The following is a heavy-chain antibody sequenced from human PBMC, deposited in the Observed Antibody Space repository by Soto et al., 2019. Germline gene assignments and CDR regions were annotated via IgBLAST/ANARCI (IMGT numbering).Heavy chain of an antibody. CDR3: ARSTVAGTPFDS. CDR2: IYYVGST. J-gene: IGHJ4*02. V-gene: IGHV4-30-4*01. CDR1: GGSINNYEYY. Sequence: SETLSLTCSVSGGSINNYEYYWTWIRQPPGEGLEWIGHIYYVGSTYHNPSLKSRATISVDTSKSQLSLKLVSVSAADTAVYYCARSTVAGTPFDSWGQGILVTVSS. D-gene: IGHD6-19*01.